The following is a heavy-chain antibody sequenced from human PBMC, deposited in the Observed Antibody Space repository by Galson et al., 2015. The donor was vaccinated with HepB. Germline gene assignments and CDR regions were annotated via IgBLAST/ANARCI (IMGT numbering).Heavy chain of an antibody. V-gene: IGHV5-10-1*01. Sequence: QSGAEVKKPGESLRISCTGSGYRFSNYWIMWVRQMPGKGLEWMGRIDPSDSYTKYSPSFQGHVTISTDKSISTAYLQWSSLKASDSAIYYCARHVSRRTGGDNWFDPWGQGTLVTVS. CDR3: ARHVSRRTGGDNWFDP. CDR1: GYRFSNYW. D-gene: IGHD1-1*01. CDR2: IDPSDSYT. J-gene: IGHJ5*02.